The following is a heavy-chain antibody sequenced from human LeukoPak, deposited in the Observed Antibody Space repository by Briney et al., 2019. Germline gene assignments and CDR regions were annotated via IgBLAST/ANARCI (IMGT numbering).Heavy chain of an antibody. CDR1: GFTFSSYG. J-gene: IGHJ4*02. Sequence: GGSLRLSCAASGFTFSSYGMPWVRQAPGKGLEWVAVIWYDGSNKYYADSVKGRFTISRDNSKNTLYLQMNSLRAEDTAVYYCARAGCSSTSCPVDYWGQGTLVTVSS. CDR3: ARAGCSSTSCPVDY. CDR2: IWYDGSNK. V-gene: IGHV3-33*01. D-gene: IGHD2-2*01.